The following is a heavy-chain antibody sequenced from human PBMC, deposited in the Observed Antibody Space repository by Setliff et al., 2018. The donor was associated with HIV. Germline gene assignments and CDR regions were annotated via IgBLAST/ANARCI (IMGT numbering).Heavy chain of an antibody. D-gene: IGHD2-21*01. J-gene: IGHJ4*02. V-gene: IGHV4-34*01. CDR1: GGSLSSSY. CDR3: AGLSDFLDY. Sequence: PSETLSLTCAGYGGSLSSSYWTWIRQAPGKGLEWIGEINHSGTANYNPSLKSRVTMSLDRSKRQFSLKLTSLTAADTAVYYCAGLSDFLDYWGLGNLVTVS. CDR2: INHSGTA.